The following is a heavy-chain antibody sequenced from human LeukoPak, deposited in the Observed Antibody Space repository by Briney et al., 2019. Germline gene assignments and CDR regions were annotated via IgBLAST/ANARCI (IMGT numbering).Heavy chain of an antibody. D-gene: IGHD5-12*01. CDR2: ISGDGGST. CDR1: GFTFDDYA. CDR3: AKDIALGGYLNYFDC. V-gene: IGHV3-43*02. J-gene: IGHJ4*02. Sequence: GGSLRLSCAASGFTFDDYAMHWVRQAPGKGLEWVSLISGDGGSTYYADSVKGRFTISRDNSKNSLYLQMNTLRTEDTALYYCAKDIALGGYLNYFDCWGQGTLVTVSS.